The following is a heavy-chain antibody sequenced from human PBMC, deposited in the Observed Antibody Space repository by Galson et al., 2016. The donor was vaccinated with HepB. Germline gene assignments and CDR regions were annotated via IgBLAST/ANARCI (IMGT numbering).Heavy chain of an antibody. CDR1: GYTFSSLD. D-gene: IGHD5-24*01. Sequence: SVKVSCKASGYTFSSLDITWVRQATGQGLEWMGWMNPKSAKTGYAQKFQGRLTMTMNTSVNTAYMELSSLRSEDTAVYYSVRGGDGYGDFWGQGTLVTVS. J-gene: IGHJ4*02. CDR2: MNPKSAKT. V-gene: IGHV1-8*01. CDR3: VRGGDGYGDF.